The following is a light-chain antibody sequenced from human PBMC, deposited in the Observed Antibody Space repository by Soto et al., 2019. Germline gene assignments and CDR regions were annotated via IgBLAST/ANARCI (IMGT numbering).Light chain of an antibody. Sequence: QSVLTQPASVSGSPGQSITISCTGTSSDVGGYNYVSWYQQHPGKAPKVMIFDVGNRPSGVPNRFSGSKSGNTASLTISGLPAEDEADYYCSSYTSSSTRVFGTGTKLTVL. V-gene: IGLV2-14*01. CDR3: SSYTSSSTRV. CDR2: DVG. J-gene: IGLJ1*01. CDR1: SSDVGGYNY.